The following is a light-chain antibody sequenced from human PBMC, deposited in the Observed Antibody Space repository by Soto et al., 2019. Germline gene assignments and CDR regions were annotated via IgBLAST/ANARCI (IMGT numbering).Light chain of an antibody. J-gene: IGLJ1*01. CDR3: AAWDDSLKGYV. CDR2: SNN. V-gene: IGLV1-44*01. Sequence: QSVLTQPPSASGTPRQRVTISCSGSSSNIGSNTVNWYQQLPGTAPKLLIYSNNQRPSGVPDRFSGSKSGTSASLAISGLQSEDEADYYCAAWDDSLKGYVFGTGTKLTVL. CDR1: SSNIGSNT.